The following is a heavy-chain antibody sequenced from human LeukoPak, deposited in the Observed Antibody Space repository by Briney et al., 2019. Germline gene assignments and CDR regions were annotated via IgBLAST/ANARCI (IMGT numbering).Heavy chain of an antibody. D-gene: IGHD3-22*01. CDR1: GGSISSSSYY. V-gene: IGHV4-39*07. CDR3: ARGRGYYSYGSFQH. J-gene: IGHJ1*01. CDR2: IYYSGST. Sequence: SETLSLTCTVSGGSISSSSYYWGWIRQPPGKGLEWIGSIYYSGSTYYNPSLKSRVTISVDTSKNQFSLKLSSVTAADTAVYYCARGRGYYSYGSFQHWGQGTLVTVSS.